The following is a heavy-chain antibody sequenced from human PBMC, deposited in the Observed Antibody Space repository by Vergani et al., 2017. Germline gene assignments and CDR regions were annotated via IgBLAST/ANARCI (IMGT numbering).Heavy chain of an antibody. Sequence: EVQLVESGGGLVQPGGSLRLSCAASGFTFSSYWMSWVRQAPGKGLEWVANIKQDGSEKYYVDSVKGRFTISRDNAKNSLYLQMNSLRAEDTAVYYCAREVLLWFGAFDYWGQGTLVIVSS. D-gene: IGHD3-10*01. J-gene: IGHJ4*02. CDR3: AREVLLWFGAFDY. V-gene: IGHV3-7*01. CDR1: GFTFSSYW. CDR2: IKQDGSEK.